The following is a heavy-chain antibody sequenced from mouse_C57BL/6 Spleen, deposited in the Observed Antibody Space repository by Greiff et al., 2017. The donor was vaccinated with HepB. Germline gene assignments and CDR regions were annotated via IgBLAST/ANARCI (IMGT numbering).Heavy chain of an antibody. CDR2: ISSGSSTI. V-gene: IGHV5-17*01. D-gene: IGHD2-5*01. Sequence: EVKLVESGGGLVKPGGSLKLSCAASGFTFSDYGMHWVRQAPEKGLEWVAYISSGSSTIYYTDTVKGRFTISRDNAKNTLFLQMTSLRSEDTAMYYCARESNYVYAMDYWGQGTSVTVSS. J-gene: IGHJ4*01. CDR3: ARESNYVYAMDY. CDR1: GFTFSDYG.